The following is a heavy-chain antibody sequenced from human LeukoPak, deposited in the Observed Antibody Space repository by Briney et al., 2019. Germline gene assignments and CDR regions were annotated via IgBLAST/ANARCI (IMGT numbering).Heavy chain of an antibody. CDR2: INHSGST. J-gene: IGHJ4*02. V-gene: IGHV4-34*01. CDR1: GGSFSGYY. D-gene: IGHD6-6*01. Sequence: SETLSLTCAVYGGSFSGYYWSWIRQPPGKGLEWIGEINHSGSTNYNPSLKSRVTISVDTSKNQLSLKLSSVTAADTAVYYCARGIAARRLSFFDYWGQGTLVTVSS. CDR3: ARGIAARRLSFFDY.